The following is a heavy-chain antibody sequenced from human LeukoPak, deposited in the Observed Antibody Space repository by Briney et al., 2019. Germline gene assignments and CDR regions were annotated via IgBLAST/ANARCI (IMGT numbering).Heavy chain of an antibody. CDR2: IIPILGIA. CDR3: ARDLPPIVGATRPFDY. CDR1: GGTFSSYT. D-gene: IGHD1-26*01. V-gene: IGHV1-69*04. Sequence: SVKVPCKASGGTFSSYTISWVRQAPGQGLEWMGRIIPILGIANYAQKFQGRVTITADKSTSTAYMELSSLRSEDTAVYYCARDLPPIVGATRPFDYWGQGTLVTVSS. J-gene: IGHJ4*02.